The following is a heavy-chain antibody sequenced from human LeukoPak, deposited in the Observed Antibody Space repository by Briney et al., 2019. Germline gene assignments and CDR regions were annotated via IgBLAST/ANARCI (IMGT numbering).Heavy chain of an antibody. CDR1: GFTFSSYS. Sequence: PGGSLRLSCAASGFTFSSYSMNWVRQAPGKGLEWVSSISSSSSYIYYADSVKGRFTISRDNAKNSLYLQMNSLRAEDTAVYYCARSYCSSTSCYARGYYYYYYMDVWGKGTTVTVSS. J-gene: IGHJ6*03. D-gene: IGHD2-2*01. CDR3: ARSYCSSTSCYARGYYYYYYMDV. CDR2: ISSSSSYI. V-gene: IGHV3-21*01.